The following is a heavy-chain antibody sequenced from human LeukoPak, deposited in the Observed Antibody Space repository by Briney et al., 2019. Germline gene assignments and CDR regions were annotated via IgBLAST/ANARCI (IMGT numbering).Heavy chain of an antibody. J-gene: IGHJ3*02. V-gene: IGHV3-9*01. CDR1: GFTFSSYS. D-gene: IGHD2-15*01. CDR3: AKPRIGEAGVFDI. CDR2: ISWSSSNI. Sequence: AGGSLRLSCAASGFTFSSYSMNWVRQAPGKGLEWVSGISWSSSNIAYADSVKGRFTISRDNAKNSLYLQMNSLRVEDTALYYCAKPRIGEAGVFDIWGQGTMVTVSS.